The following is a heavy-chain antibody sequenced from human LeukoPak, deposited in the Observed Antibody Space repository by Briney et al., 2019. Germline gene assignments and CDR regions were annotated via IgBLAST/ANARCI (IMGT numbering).Heavy chain of an antibody. CDR3: AKGSLLWFGELLIFDY. J-gene: IGHJ4*02. CDR2: ISGSGGST. Sequence: GGTLILSCAASGFTFSSYAMSWVRQAPGKGLEWVSAISGSGGSTYYADSVKGRFTISRDNSKNTLYLQMNSLRAEDTAVYYCAKGSLLWFGELLIFDYWGQGTLVTVSS. V-gene: IGHV3-23*01. D-gene: IGHD3-10*01. CDR1: GFTFSSYA.